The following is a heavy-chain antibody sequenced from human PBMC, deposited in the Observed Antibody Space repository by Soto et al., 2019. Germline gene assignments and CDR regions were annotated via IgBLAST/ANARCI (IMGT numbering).Heavy chain of an antibody. J-gene: IGHJ4*02. CDR1: GFTLRNYA. D-gene: IGHD1-20*01. CDR2: ISANDVGT. V-gene: IGHV3-23*01. Sequence: PWGSLRLSCEASGFTLRNYAMTWVRQAPGKGLEWVSLISANDVGTYYAECVKTRFTISTDQSRNTVHLQMDSLRADDTAIYYWAKAKIDHNWDNRPPFDYWGQGTLVIVSS. CDR3: AKAKIDHNWDNRPPFDY.